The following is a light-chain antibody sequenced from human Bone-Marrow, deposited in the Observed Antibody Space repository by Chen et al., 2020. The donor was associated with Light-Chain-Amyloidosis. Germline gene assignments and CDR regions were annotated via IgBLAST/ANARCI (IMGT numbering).Light chain of an antibody. CDR3: CSYAGSSTLV. V-gene: IGLV2-23*02. CDR2: EVS. Sequence: QSALTQPASVSGSPGQSITLSCTGTSSDVGSYNLVSWYQQHPGKAPKLVIYEVSKRPSGVSHRFSGSKSGNTASLTISGLQAEDEADYYCCSYAGSSTLVFGGGTKLTVL. J-gene: IGLJ2*01. CDR1: SSDVGSYNL.